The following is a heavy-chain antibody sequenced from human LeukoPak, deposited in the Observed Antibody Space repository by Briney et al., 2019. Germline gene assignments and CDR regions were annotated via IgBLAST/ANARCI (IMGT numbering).Heavy chain of an antibody. CDR2: INSDGSSR. J-gene: IGHJ5*02. CDR3: ATGKGCSSTSCYMNNWFDP. D-gene: IGHD2-2*02. CDR1: GFTFSSNW. V-gene: IGHV3-74*01. Sequence: GGSLRLSCAASGFTFSSNWMYWVRQAPGKGLVWVSRINSDGSSRRYADSVKGRFTISRDNAKNTLYLQMNSLRAEDTAVYYCATGKGCSSTSCYMNNWFDPWGQGTLVTVSS.